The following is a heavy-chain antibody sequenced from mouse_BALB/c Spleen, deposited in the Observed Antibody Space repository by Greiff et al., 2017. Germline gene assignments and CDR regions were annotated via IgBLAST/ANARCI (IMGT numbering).Heavy chain of an antibody. Sequence: QVQLMESGPGLVAPSQSLSITCTVSGFSLTSYGVSWVRQPPGKGLEWLGVIWGDGSTNYHSALISRLSISKDNSKSQDFLKLNSLQTDDTATYYSAKTFMITAGAWLAYWGQGTLVTVSA. CDR3: AKTFMITAGAWLAY. J-gene: IGHJ3*01. V-gene: IGHV2-3*01. D-gene: IGHD2-4*01. CDR1: GFSLTSYG. CDR2: IWGDGST.